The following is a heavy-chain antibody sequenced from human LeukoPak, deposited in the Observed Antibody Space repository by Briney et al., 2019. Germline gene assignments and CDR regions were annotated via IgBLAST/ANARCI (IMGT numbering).Heavy chain of an antibody. CDR1: GYTFTRYG. J-gene: IGHJ4*02. CDR3: ARQGYGGHSQGAADY. D-gene: IGHD4-23*01. V-gene: IGHV1-18*01. CDR2: ISASNGNT. Sequence: GASVRVSCKASGYTFTRYGISWVRQAPGQGLQWLGWISASNGNTNYAQKFRDRVTMSTDTSTGTAYLDVRSLTSDDTAVYYCARQGYGGHSQGAADYWGQGTLVTVSS.